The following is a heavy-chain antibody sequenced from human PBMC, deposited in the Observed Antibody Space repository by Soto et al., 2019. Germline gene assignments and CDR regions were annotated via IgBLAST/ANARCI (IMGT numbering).Heavy chain of an antibody. V-gene: IGHV6-1*01. D-gene: IGHD6-19*01. CDR1: GDSVSSNTAA. Sequence: QVHLQQSGPGLVKPSQTLSLTCAISGDSVSSNTAAWNWIRSSPSRGLEWLGRTYYRSNWRHDYAVSVKSRITVNPDTSKNHFSLQLYSVTPDDTAVYYCARGVAGSGFDLWGQGTLVTVSS. CDR3: ARGVAGSGFDL. CDR2: TYYRSNWRH. J-gene: IGHJ4*02.